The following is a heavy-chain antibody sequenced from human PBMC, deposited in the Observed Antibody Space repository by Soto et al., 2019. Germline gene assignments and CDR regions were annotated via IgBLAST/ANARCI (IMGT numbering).Heavy chain of an antibody. J-gene: IGHJ6*02. Sequence: ASVKVSCKASGYTFTSYGISWVRQAPGQGLEWMGWISAYNGNTNYAQKLQGRVTMTTDTSTSAAYMELRSLRSDDTAVYYCGWSDYDFWSGYTKPYYYYGMDVWGQGTTVTVSS. D-gene: IGHD3-3*01. V-gene: IGHV1-18*01. CDR3: GWSDYDFWSGYTKPYYYYGMDV. CDR1: GYTFTSYG. CDR2: ISAYNGNT.